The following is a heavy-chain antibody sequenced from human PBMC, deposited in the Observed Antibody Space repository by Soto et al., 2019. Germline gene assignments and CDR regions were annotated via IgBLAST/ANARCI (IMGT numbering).Heavy chain of an antibody. Sequence: QEQLVESGGGVVQPGTSLRLSCAASGFTFSSYGMHWVRQAPGKGLAWVTGIYSDGSNKFYADSVKGRFTISRDNSKSTVYLQMNSLRAEDTAVYYCAREDKDKYGDDRGSLGRWGQGTLVTVSS. CDR3: AREDKDKYGDDRGSLGR. D-gene: IGHD3-16*01. V-gene: IGHV3-33*01. J-gene: IGHJ4*02. CDR1: GFTFSSYG. CDR2: IYSDGSNK.